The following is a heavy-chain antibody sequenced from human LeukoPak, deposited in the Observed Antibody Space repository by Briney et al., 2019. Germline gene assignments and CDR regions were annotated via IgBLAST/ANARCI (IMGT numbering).Heavy chain of an antibody. CDR3: ARERQDTIIHSGAFDI. D-gene: IGHD3-10*01. J-gene: IGHJ3*02. CDR1: GFAFSNYF. Sequence: GGSLRLSCAASGFAFSNYFMHWVRQAPGKGLEWVADIANDGSHTFYVESVKGRFTISRDNSKNTLYLQMNSLRVEDTAVYFCARERQDTIIHSGAFDIWGQGTMVTVSS. CDR2: IANDGSHT. V-gene: IGHV3-30-3*01.